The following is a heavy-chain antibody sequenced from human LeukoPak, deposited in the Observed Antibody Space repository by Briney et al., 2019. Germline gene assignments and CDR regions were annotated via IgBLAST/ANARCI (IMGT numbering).Heavy chain of an antibody. CDR1: GFTFDDYG. V-gene: IGHV3-20*01. D-gene: IGHD3-16*01. CDR2: ITWNGGST. J-gene: IGHJ4*02. CDR3: ARKGVGGELGGFDY. Sequence: GGSLRLSCAASGFTFDDYGLIWVRQAPGKGLEWVSYITWNGGSTAYADSVRGRVTVSRDNAKFSLYLQMNSLRAEDTALYHCARKGVGGELGGFDYWGQGTLVTVSS.